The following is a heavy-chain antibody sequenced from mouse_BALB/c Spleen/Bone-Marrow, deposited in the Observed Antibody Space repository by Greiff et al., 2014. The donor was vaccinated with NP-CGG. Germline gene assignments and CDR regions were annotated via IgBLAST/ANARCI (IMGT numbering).Heavy chain of an antibody. CDR2: ISSGSSTI. Sequence: DVKLVESGGGLVQPGGSRKLSCAASGFTFSSFGMHWVRQAPEKGLEWVAYISSGSSTIYYADTVMGRFTISRDNPQNTLFLQMTSLRTEDTTMYYCAISESSAGYFDYWGQGTTLTVSS. J-gene: IGHJ2*01. V-gene: IGHV5-17*02. CDR1: GFTFSSFG. CDR3: AISESSAGYFDY. D-gene: IGHD1-1*01.